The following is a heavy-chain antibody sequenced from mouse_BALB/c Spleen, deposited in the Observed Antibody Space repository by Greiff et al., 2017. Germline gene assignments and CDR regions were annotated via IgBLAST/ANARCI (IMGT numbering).Heavy chain of an antibody. Sequence: VTLVESGPGLVQPSQSLSITCTVSGFSLTSYGVHWVRQSPGKGLEWLGVIWSGGSTDYNAAFISRLSISKDNAKSQVFVKMNSLQADDTAIYYCARKGHYAMDYGGQGTSVTVSS. V-gene: IGHV2-4-1*01. CDR1: GFSLTSYG. CDR3: ARKGHYAMDY. J-gene: IGHJ4*01. CDR2: IWSGGST.